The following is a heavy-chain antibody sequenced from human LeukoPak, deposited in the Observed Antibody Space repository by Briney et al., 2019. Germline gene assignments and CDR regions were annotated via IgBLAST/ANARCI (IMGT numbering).Heavy chain of an antibody. CDR2: INSNGAVI. V-gene: IGHV3-48*01. D-gene: IGHD4-17*01. CDR1: GFGFSDYG. CDR3: ARDPDGDYDFDY. Sequence: GGSLRLSCAASGFGFSDYGMNWVRRAPGKGLEWLSHINSNGAVISYADSVKGRFTISRDTAKSSLYLQMNSLKIEDTAIYFCARDPDGDYDFDYWGQGTLVTVSS. J-gene: IGHJ4*02.